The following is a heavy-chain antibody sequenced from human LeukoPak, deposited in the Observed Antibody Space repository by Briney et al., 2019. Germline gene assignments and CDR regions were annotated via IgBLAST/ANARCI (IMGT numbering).Heavy chain of an antibody. Sequence: ASVKVSCKASGYTFTGYYMHWVRQAPGQGLEWMGWINPNSGGTNYAQKFQGRVTMTRDTSISTAYMELSSLRSEDTAVYYCATGEQWLVHYFDYWGQGTLVTVSS. V-gene: IGHV1-2*02. D-gene: IGHD6-19*01. CDR2: INPNSGGT. CDR3: ATGEQWLVHYFDY. J-gene: IGHJ4*02. CDR1: GYTFTGYY.